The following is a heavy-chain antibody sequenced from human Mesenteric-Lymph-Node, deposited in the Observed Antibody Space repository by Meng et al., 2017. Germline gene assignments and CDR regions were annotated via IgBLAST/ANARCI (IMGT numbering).Heavy chain of an antibody. CDR3: AKEKTSGSGLEFDY. Sequence: GESLKISCAASGFTFNNYAMNWVRQAPGKGLDWVSTINGNGGSTFYADSVEGRFTISRDNSENTLYLQMNSLRAEDTAVYYCAKEKTSGSGLEFDYWGQGTLVTVSS. CDR2: INGNGGST. D-gene: IGHD3-10*01. CDR1: GFTFNNYA. V-gene: IGHV3-23*01. J-gene: IGHJ4*02.